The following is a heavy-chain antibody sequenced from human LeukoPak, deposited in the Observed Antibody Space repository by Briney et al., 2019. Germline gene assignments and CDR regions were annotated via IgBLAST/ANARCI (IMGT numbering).Heavy chain of an antibody. D-gene: IGHD6-6*01. CDR1: GDSIGTGDYY. J-gene: IGHJ3*02. Sequence: SQTLSLTCSVSGDSIGTGDYYWSWIRQPPGKGLEWIGYIYYSGSTYYNPSLKSRVTISIDTSKNQFSLNLSSVTAADTAVYYCARDIQQLVRSGFDIWGQGTMVTVSS. CDR2: IYYSGST. CDR3: ARDIQQLVRSGFDI. V-gene: IGHV4-30-4*08.